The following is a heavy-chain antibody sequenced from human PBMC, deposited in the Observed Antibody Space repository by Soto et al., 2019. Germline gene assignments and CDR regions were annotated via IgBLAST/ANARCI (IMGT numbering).Heavy chain of an antibody. CDR3: ATLGHYDFWSGLRKVNWFDP. CDR2: INHSGST. D-gene: IGHD3-3*01. Sequence: QVQLQQWGAGLLKPSETVSLTCAVYGGSFIGYYGTWIRQPPGKGLEWIGEINHSGSTNYNPSLKSRVTISADTSKNQFSLRLSSVTAADTAVYYCATLGHYDFWSGLRKVNWFDPWGQGTLVTVSS. CDR1: GGSFIGYY. J-gene: IGHJ5*02. V-gene: IGHV4-34*01.